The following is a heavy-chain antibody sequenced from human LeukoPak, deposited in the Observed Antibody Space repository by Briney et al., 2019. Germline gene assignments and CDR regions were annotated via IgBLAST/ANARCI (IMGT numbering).Heavy chain of an antibody. CDR2: IYSGGST. J-gene: IGHJ4*02. CDR1: GFTFSSYG. V-gene: IGHV3-53*01. Sequence: GRSLRLSCAASGFTFSSYGMHWVRQAPGKGLEWVSVIYSGGSTYYPDSVKGRFTISRDNSKNTLYLQMNSLRAEDTAVYYCAKGRGYYYDSSGSKYYFDYWGQGTLVTVSS. D-gene: IGHD3-22*01. CDR3: AKGRGYYYDSSGSKYYFDY.